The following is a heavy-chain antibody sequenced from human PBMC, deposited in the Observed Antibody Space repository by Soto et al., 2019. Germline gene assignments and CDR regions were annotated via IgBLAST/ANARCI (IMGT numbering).Heavy chain of an antibody. CDR1: GYTFTTYT. V-gene: IGHV1-3*01. CDR3: ARDRMIAFGGVIGTLGY. Sequence: QVHLVQSGAEVRKPGASVKVSCVASGYTFTTYTIHWVRQAPGQRLEWIGWVNAGNGNTKYSQKFQGRVTITRDTSASTVYMELSTLRSEDTAIYYCARDRMIAFGGVIGTLGYWGQGTLVTVSS. D-gene: IGHD3-16*02. J-gene: IGHJ4*02. CDR2: VNAGNGNT.